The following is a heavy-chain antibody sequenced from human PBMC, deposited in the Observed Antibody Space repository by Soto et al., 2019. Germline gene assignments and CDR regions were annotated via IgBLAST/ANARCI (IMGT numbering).Heavy chain of an antibody. CDR1: GYTFTGYY. CDR3: ATANCSSTSCYGEGYYYYGMDV. J-gene: IGHJ6*02. D-gene: IGHD2-2*01. Sequence: GASVKVSCKASGYTFTGYYMHWVRQAPGQGLEWMGWINPNSGGTNYAQKFQGWVTMTRDTSISTAYMELSRLRSDDTAVYYCATANCSSTSCYGEGYYYYGMDVWGQGTTVTVSS. CDR2: INPNSGGT. V-gene: IGHV1-2*04.